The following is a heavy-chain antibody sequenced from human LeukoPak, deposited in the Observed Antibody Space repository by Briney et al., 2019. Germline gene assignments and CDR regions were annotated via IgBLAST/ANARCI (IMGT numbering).Heavy chain of an antibody. CDR1: GDTFTGYY. CDR3: ARSTRPYYDFWSGYPFDY. CDR2: INPNSGGT. D-gene: IGHD3-3*01. V-gene: IGHV1-2*02. J-gene: IGHJ4*02. Sequence: ASVKVSCKASGDTFTGYYMHWVRHAPGQGLGWMGWINPNSGGTNYAQKCQCRVTMTRDTSISTAYMELSRLRSDDTAVYYCARSTRPYYDFWSGYPFDYWGQGTLVTVSS.